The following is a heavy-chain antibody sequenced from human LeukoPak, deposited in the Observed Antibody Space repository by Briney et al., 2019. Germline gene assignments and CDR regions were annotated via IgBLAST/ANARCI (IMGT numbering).Heavy chain of an antibody. J-gene: IGHJ4*02. D-gene: IGHD2-15*01. CDR1: GFTFSSYA. CDR2: ISGSGGST. V-gene: IGHV3-23*01. CDR3: AKDHEGVVVVAASPFDY. Sequence: GGSLRLSCAASGFTFSSYAMSWVRRAPGKGLEWVSAISGSGGSTYYADSEKGRFTISRDNSKNTLYLQMKSLRAEDTAVYYCAKDHEGVVVVAASPFDYWGQGTLVTVSS.